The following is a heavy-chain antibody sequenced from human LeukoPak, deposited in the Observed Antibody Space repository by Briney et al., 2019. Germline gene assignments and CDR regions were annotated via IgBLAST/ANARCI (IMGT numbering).Heavy chain of an antibody. V-gene: IGHV4-61*01. CDR3: ARDVSAGRWVFDY. Sequence: SETLSLTCTVSGGSISSSSYYWSWIRQPPGKGLEWIGFIYYSGSTNYNPSLKIRVTISVDTSKNQFSLRLNSVTAADTAVYYCARDVSAGRWVFDYWDQGTLVTVSS. J-gene: IGHJ4*02. CDR2: IYYSGST. D-gene: IGHD1-26*01. CDR1: GGSISSSSYY.